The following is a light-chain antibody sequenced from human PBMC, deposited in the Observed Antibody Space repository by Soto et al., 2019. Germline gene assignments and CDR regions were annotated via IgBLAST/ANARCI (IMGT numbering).Light chain of an antibody. CDR3: SSYASSGTLV. V-gene: IGLV2-14*01. CDR1: SSDVGGYNY. CDR2: DVG. J-gene: IGLJ1*01. Sequence: ALTQPASVSGSPGQSITISCTGTSSDVGGYNYVSWYQQYPGKAPKLIIYDVGDRPSGVSNRFSGSKSGNTASLTISGLQAEDEADYYCSSYASSGTLVFGTGTKVTVL.